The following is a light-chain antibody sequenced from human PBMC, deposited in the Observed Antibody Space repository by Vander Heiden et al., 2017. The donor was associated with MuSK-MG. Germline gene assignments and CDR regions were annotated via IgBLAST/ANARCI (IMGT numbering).Light chain of an antibody. CDR2: AAS. CDR3: QQRDSTPWT. J-gene: IGKJ2*02. Sequence: DIQMTQSPSSLSASVGDRVTITCRASQSISSYLNWYQQKPGKAPKLLIYAASSLQSGVPSRFSGSGSGTDFTLTISRLQPEDFATYYCQQRDSTPWTFGQGTKLEIK. CDR1: QSISSY. V-gene: IGKV1-39*01.